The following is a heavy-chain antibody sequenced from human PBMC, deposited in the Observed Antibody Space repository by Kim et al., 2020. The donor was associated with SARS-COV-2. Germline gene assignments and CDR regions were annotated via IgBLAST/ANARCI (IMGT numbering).Heavy chain of an antibody. Sequence: GGSLRLSCAASGFSFSNYAMHWVRQAPGKGLEWVAFISDDGRNKYYADSVKGRFTLSRDNFKNTLYLQMSSLRAEDTALYYCARDLLRAPTIVGAENWGQGTLVTVSS. CDR3: ARDLLRAPTIVGAEN. CDR1: GFSFSNYA. V-gene: IGHV3-30*15. CDR2: ISDDGRNK. J-gene: IGHJ4*02. D-gene: IGHD2-15*01.